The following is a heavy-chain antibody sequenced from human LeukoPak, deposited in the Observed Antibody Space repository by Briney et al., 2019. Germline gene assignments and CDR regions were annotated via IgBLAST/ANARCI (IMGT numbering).Heavy chain of an antibody. J-gene: IGHJ5*02. V-gene: IGHV4-34*01. CDR2: INHSGST. Sequence: SETLSLTCTVYGGSFSGYYWSWIRQPPGKGLEWIGEINHSGSTNYNPSLKSRVTISVDTSKNQFSLKLSSVTAADTAVYYCARDGSGSYYTDNWFDPWGQGTLVTVSS. D-gene: IGHD3-10*01. CDR1: GGSFSGYY. CDR3: ARDGSGSYYTDNWFDP.